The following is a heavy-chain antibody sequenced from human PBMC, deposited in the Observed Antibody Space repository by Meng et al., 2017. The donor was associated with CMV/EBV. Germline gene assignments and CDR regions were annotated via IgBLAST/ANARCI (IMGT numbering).Heavy chain of an antibody. J-gene: IGHJ4*02. CDR3: ARVGTSGESSGAFDY. CDR2: INPSGGST. D-gene: IGHD3-10*01. V-gene: IGHV1-46*01. Sequence: SGYTFPSYYMHWVRQAPGQGLEWMGIINPSGGSTSYAQKFQGRVTMTRDTSTSTVYMELSSLRSEDTAVYYCARVGTSGESSGAFDYWGQGTLVTVSS. CDR1: GYTFPSYY.